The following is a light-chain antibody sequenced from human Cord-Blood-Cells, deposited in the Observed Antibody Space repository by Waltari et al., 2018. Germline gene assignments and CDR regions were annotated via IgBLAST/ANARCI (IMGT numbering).Light chain of an antibody. Sequence: QSALTQPRSVSGSPGQSVHISCTGTSSAVGGYNYVHLYQQHPGKAPKLMIYDVSKRPSGVPDRFSGSKSGNTASLTISGLQAEDEADYYCCSYAGSYTFDVFGTGTKVTVL. J-gene: IGLJ1*01. V-gene: IGLV2-11*01. CDR2: DVS. CDR3: CSYAGSYTFDV. CDR1: SSAVGGYNY.